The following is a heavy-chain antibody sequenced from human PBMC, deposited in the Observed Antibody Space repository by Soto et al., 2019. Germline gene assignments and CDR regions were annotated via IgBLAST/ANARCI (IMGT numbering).Heavy chain of an antibody. V-gene: IGHV4-39*01. CDR1: GCSISSSSYY. Sequence: PSETLSLTCTVSGCSISSSSYYWGWIRQPPGKGLEWIGSIYYSGSTYYNPSLKSRVTISVDTSKNQFSLKLSSVTAADTAVYYCARHTAVAGYYFDYWGQGTLVTVYS. CDR3: ARHTAVAGYYFDY. CDR2: IYYSGST. D-gene: IGHD6-19*01. J-gene: IGHJ4*02.